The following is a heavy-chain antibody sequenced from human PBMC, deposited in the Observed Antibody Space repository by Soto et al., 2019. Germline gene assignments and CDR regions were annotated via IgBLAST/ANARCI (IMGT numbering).Heavy chain of an antibody. V-gene: IGHV3-7*01. Sequence: PGGSLRLSCAASGFTFSSYWMSWVRQAPGKGLEWVASIKQDGSEKYYVDSVKGRFTISRDNAKNSLYLQMNSLRAEDTAVYYCARDHGENWNDSDAFDIWGQGTMVTVSS. J-gene: IGHJ3*02. CDR2: IKQDGSEK. D-gene: IGHD1-1*01. CDR3: ARDHGENWNDSDAFDI. CDR1: GFTFSSYW.